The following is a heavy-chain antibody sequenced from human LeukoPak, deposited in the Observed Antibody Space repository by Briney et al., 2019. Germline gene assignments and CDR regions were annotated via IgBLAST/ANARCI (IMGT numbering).Heavy chain of an antibody. CDR3: ARILYCSGGSCTEY. J-gene: IGHJ4*02. CDR1: GFTVSSNY. CDR2: IYSGGST. V-gene: IGHV3-66*01. D-gene: IGHD2-15*01. Sequence: GGSLRLSCAASGFTVSSNYMSWVRQAPGKGLEWVSVIYSGGSTYYADSVEGRFTISRDNSKNTLYLQMNSLRAEDTAVYYCARILYCSGGSCTEYWGQGTLVTVSS.